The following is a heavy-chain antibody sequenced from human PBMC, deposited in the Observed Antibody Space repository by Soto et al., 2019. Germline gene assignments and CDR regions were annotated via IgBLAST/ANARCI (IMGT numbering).Heavy chain of an antibody. D-gene: IGHD2-15*01. CDR2: ISYDGSNK. J-gene: IGHJ4*02. CDR1: GFTFSNYG. Sequence: GGSLRLSCAASGFTFSNYGIHWVRQAPGKGLEWVTFISYDGSNKYYADSVKGRFTLSRDNPKNMVFLQMNSLRVEDTAVYYCTKDTSSGGSPLDYWGQGTLVTVSS. CDR3: TKDTSSGGSPLDY. V-gene: IGHV3-30*18.